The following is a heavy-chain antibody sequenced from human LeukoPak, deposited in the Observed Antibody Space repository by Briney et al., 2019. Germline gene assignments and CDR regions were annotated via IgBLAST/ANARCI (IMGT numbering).Heavy chain of an antibody. D-gene: IGHD3-22*01. CDR2: INHSGST. J-gene: IGHJ4*02. CDR3: ARDYYDSSGYYPAG. Sequence: PSETLSLTCAVYGGSFSGYYWSWIRQPPGKGLEWIGEINHSGSTNYNPSLKSRVTMSVDTSKNQFSLKLSSVTAADTAVYYCARDYYDSSGYYPAGWGQGTLVTVSS. CDR1: GGSFSGYY. V-gene: IGHV4-34*01.